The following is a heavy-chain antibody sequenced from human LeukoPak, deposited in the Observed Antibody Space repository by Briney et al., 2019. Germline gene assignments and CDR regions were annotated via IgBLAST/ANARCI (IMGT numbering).Heavy chain of an antibody. CDR1: GGSISSGGYS. J-gene: IGHJ4*02. D-gene: IGHD2-2*02. Sequence: SQTLSLTCAVFGGSISSGGYSWSWIRQPPGKGLEWIGYIYHSGSTYYNPSLKSRVTISVDRSKNQFSLKLSSVTAADTAVYYCATIVVVPAAILGYFDYWGQGTLVTVSS. CDR2: IYHSGST. V-gene: IGHV4-30-2*01. CDR3: ATIVVVPAAILGYFDY.